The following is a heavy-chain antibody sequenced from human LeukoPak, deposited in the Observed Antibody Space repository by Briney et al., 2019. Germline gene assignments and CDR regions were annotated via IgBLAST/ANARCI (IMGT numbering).Heavy chain of an antibody. Sequence: ASVKVSCKASGYTFTSYYMHRVRQAPGQGLEWMGIINPSGGSTSYAQKFQGRATMTRDMSTSTVYMELSSLRSEDTAVYYCARQSSGYYYFDYWGQGTLVTVSS. CDR3: ARQSSGYYYFDY. CDR1: GYTFTSYY. CDR2: INPSGGST. J-gene: IGHJ4*02. V-gene: IGHV1-46*01. D-gene: IGHD3-22*01.